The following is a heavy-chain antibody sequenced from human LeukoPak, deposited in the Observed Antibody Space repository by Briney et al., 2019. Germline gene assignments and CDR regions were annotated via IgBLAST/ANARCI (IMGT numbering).Heavy chain of an antibody. V-gene: IGHV3-21*04. D-gene: IGHD3-16*01. CDR3: AKSPGERTDY. CDR1: GFTFSSYS. CDR2: ISSSSSYI. Sequence: GALRLSCAASGFTFSSYSMNWVRQAPGKGLEWVSSISSSSSYIYYADSVKGRFTISRDNSKNTLYLQMNSLRAEDTAVYYCAKSPGERTDYWGQGTLVTVSS. J-gene: IGHJ4*02.